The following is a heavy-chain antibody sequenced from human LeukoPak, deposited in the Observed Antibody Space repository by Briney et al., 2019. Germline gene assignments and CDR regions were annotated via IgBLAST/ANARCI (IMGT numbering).Heavy chain of an antibody. J-gene: IGHJ4*02. Sequence: PGGSLRLSCAASGFTFSSYGMHWVRQAPGKGLEWVAFIRYDGSNKYYADSVKGRFTISRGNSKNTLYLQMNSLRAEDTAVYYCATSPRQYVDTAYWGQGTLVTVSS. D-gene: IGHD5-18*01. CDR2: IRYDGSNK. CDR1: GFTFSSYG. V-gene: IGHV3-30*02. CDR3: ATSPRQYVDTAY.